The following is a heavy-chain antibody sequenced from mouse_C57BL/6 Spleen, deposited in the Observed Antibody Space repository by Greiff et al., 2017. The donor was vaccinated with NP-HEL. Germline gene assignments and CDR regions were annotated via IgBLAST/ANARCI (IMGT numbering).Heavy chain of an antibody. Sequence: VQLKQPGAELVMPGASVKLSCKASGYTFTSYWMHWVKQRPGQGLEWIGEIDPSDSYTNYNQKFKGKSTLTVDKSSSTAYMQLSSLTSEDSAVYYCARRTYYYGSSYWYFDVWGTGTTVTVSS. D-gene: IGHD1-1*01. V-gene: IGHV1-69*01. CDR3: ARRTYYYGSSYWYFDV. CDR1: GYTFTSYW. CDR2: IDPSDSYT. J-gene: IGHJ1*03.